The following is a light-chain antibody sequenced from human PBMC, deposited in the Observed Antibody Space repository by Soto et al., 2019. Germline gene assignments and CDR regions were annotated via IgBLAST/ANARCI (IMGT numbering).Light chain of an antibody. CDR2: DAS. V-gene: IGKV1-33*01. Sequence: DVQMTQSPSSLSASVGDRVTITCQASQDINNYLNWFQHKPGTAPNLLIYDASYLETGVPSRFSGSGSGTNFTFTISSLQPDDVATYDCQHFEKLLLYTFGQGTKLEIK. J-gene: IGKJ2*01. CDR1: QDINNY. CDR3: QHFEKLLLYT.